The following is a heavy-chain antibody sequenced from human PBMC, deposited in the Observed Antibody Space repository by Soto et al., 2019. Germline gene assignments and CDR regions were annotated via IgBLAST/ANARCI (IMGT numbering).Heavy chain of an antibody. D-gene: IGHD2-15*01. CDR1: GFTFSSYG. CDR3: AKDSVGYCSGGSCYSLSYFDY. J-gene: IGHJ4*02. CDR2: ISYDGRNK. V-gene: IGHV3-30*18. Sequence: GGSLRLSCAASGFTFSSYGMHWVRQAPGKWLEWVAVISYDGRNKYYAGYVKGRFTISRDNSKNMLYLQMNSLRAEDTAVYYCAKDSVGYCSGGSCYSLSYFDYWGQGTLVTVSS.